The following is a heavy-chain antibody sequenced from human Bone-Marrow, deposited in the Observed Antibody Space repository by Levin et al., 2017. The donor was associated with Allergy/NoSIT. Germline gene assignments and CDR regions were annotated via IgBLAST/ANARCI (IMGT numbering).Heavy chain of an antibody. D-gene: IGHD1/OR15-1a*01. Sequence: KAGGSLRLSCAASGFTFSDYYMSWIRQAPGKGLEWVSYITNSGNTIYNADSVKGRFTISRDNAKNSLYLQMNSLRAEDTAVYYCARDMNKAYYYYGLDVWGQGTTVTVSS. J-gene: IGHJ6*02. CDR2: ITNSGNTI. CDR1: GFTFSDYY. CDR3: ARDMNKAYYYYGLDV. V-gene: IGHV3-11*01.